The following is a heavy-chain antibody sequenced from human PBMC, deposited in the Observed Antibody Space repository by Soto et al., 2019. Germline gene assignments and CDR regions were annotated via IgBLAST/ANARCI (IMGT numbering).Heavy chain of an antibody. V-gene: IGHV4-59*01. D-gene: IGHD6-19*01. CDR2: IYYSGST. J-gene: IGHJ5*02. CDR1: GGSISSYY. Sequence: SETLSLTCTVSGGSISSYYWSWIRQPPGKGLEWIGYIYYSGSTNYNPSLMSRVTISVDTSKNQFSLKLSSVTAADTAVYYCARGGSSGWYLWWFDPWGQGTLVTVSS. CDR3: ARGGSSGWYLWWFDP.